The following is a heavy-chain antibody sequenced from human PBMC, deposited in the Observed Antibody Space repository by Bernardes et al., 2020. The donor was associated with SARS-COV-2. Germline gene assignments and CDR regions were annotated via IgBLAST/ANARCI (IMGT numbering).Heavy chain of an antibody. D-gene: IGHD4-17*01. CDR3: ARDEGADDYGDAFDI. J-gene: IGHJ3*02. CDR1: GFTFSSYW. Sequence: GGSLRLSCAASGFTFSSYWMHWVRQAPGKGLVWVSRINSDGSSTSYADSVKGRFTISRDNAKNTLYLQMNSLRAEDTAVYYCARDEGADDYGDAFDIWGQGTMVTVSS. V-gene: IGHV3-74*01. CDR2: INSDGSST.